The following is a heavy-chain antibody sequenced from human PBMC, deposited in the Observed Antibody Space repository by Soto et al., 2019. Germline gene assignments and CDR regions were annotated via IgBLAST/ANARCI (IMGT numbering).Heavy chain of an antibody. J-gene: IGHJ5*02. CDR2: ISAYNGNT. CDR3: AKSSGYYDWFDP. D-gene: IGHD3-22*01. Sequence: GASVNVSCKASGYTFTSYGISWVRQAPGQGLEWMGWISAYNGNTNYAQKLQGRVTMTTDTSTSTAYMELRSLRSDDTAVYYCAKSSGYYDWFDPWGQGPLVTVSS. V-gene: IGHV1-18*01. CDR1: GYTFTSYG.